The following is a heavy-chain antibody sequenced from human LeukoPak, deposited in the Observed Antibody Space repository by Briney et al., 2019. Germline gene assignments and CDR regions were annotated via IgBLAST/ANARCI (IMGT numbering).Heavy chain of an antibody. CDR3: AREPSSGYRYFDY. CDR1: GYTXTGYY. J-gene: IGHJ4*02. Sequence: ASVKVSCKASGYTXTGYYMHWVRQAPGQGLEWMGWINVYNGNTDYAQRLQGRVTMTTDTSTNTAYMELRSLRSDDTAVYYCAREPSSGYRYFDYWGQGTLVTVSS. CDR2: INVYNGNT. V-gene: IGHV1-18*04. D-gene: IGHD3-22*01.